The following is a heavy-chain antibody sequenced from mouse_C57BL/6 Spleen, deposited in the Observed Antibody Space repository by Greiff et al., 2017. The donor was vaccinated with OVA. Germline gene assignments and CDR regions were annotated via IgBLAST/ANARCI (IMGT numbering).Heavy chain of an antibody. CDR2: ISSGGDYI. Sequence: EVMLVESGEGLVKPGGSLKLSCAASGFTFSSYAMSWVRQTPEKRLEWVAYISSGGDYIYYADPVKGRFTISRDNARNTLYLQMSSLKSEDTAMYYCTREGYSNYSGFDYWGQGTTLTVSS. CDR1: GFTFSSYA. J-gene: IGHJ2*01. CDR3: TREGYSNYSGFDY. V-gene: IGHV5-9-1*02. D-gene: IGHD2-5*01.